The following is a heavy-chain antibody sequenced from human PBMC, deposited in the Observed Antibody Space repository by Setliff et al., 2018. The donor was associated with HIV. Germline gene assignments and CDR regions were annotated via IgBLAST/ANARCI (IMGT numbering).Heavy chain of an antibody. CDR2: FHYSGST. Sequence: PSETLSLTCNVSGGSISSDNYYWGWIRQPPGKGLEWIASFHYSGSTSYNPSLRSRLTVFVDTSKNQFSLKLTSVTAADTAVYYCARPLTTSYNFWGDAFVIWGQGTVVTVSS. J-gene: IGHJ3*02. CDR3: ARPLTTSYNFWGDAFVI. D-gene: IGHD3-3*01. V-gene: IGHV4-39*01. CDR1: GGSISSDNYY.